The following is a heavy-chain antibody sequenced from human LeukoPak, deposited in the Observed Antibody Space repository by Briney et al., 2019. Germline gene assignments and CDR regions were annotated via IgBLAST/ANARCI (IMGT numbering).Heavy chain of an antibody. CDR3: ATLSEAFDI. Sequence: GGSLRLSCAASGFTFSSYGMHWVRQAPGKGLEWVAVIWYGGSNKYYADSVKGRFTISRDNSKNTLYLQMNSLRAEDTAVYYCATLSEAFDIWGQGTMVTVSS. V-gene: IGHV3-33*08. CDR1: GFTFSSYG. CDR2: IWYGGSNK. J-gene: IGHJ3*02.